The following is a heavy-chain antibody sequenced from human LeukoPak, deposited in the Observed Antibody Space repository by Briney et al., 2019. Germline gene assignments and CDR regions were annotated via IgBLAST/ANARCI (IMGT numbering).Heavy chain of an antibody. CDR3: AKDQVWIVVGSFDY. D-gene: IGHD3-22*01. V-gene: IGHV3-23*01. Sequence: GGSLRLSCAASGFTVSSNHMSWVRQAPGKGLEWVSGISGSGGSTYYADSVKGRFTISRDNSKNTLYLQMTSLRAEDMAVYYCAKDQVWIVVGSFDYWGQGTLVTVSS. J-gene: IGHJ4*02. CDR1: GFTVSSNH. CDR2: ISGSGGST.